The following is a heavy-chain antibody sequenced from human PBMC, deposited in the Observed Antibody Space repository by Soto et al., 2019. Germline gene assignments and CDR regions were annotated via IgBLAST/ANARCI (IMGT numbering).Heavy chain of an antibody. D-gene: IGHD2-2*02. V-gene: IGHV1-2*02. Sequence: ASVKVSCKASEYTFTGYYIHCVRQAPGQVLEWMGWINPNSGGTKYGQKFQGRVTMTRDTSISTAYMELNSLRSDDTAVYFCAKTASPTTCYNCYYYGLDVWGQGTTVTVSS. CDR2: INPNSGGT. J-gene: IGHJ6*02. CDR1: EYTFTGYY. CDR3: AKTASPTTCYNCYYYGLDV.